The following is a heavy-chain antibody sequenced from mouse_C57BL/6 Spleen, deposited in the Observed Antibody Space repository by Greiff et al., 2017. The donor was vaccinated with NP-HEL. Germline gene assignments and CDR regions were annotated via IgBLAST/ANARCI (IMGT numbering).Heavy chain of an antibody. J-gene: IGHJ4*01. CDR3: ARRPRQPYYYAIDY. V-gene: IGHV8-12*01. CDR2: IYWDDNK. Sequence: QVTLKVSGPGILQSSQSLSLTCSFSGFSLSTSGMGVSWLRQPSGKGLEWLAHIYWDDNKRYNPSLKSRRTISKDTSRNQLFLKITSVDTADTATYYCARRPRQPYYYAIDYWGQGTSVTVSS. CDR1: GFSLSTSGMG. D-gene: IGHD3-2*01.